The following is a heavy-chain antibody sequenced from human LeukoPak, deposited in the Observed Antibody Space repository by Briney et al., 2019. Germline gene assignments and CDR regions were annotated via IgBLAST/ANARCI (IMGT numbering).Heavy chain of an antibody. V-gene: IGHV3-74*01. CDR2: INSDGSST. D-gene: IGHD2-15*01. J-gene: IGHJ4*02. CDR3: ARGNKWSFDS. CDR1: GFTLSSYW. Sequence: GGSLRLFCGAWGFTLSSYWMHWVRRARGKGLVWVSRINSDGSSTSSADSVKGRFTISRDNAKNTLYLQMNSLRAEDTAVYYCARGNKWSFDSWGQGALVTVSS.